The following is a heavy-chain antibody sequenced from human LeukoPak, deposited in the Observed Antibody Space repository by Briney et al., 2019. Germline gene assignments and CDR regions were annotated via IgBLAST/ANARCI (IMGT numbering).Heavy chain of an antibody. CDR3: ARVADAFDF. V-gene: IGHV1-46*01. CDR1: GYTFTSYY. CDR2: INPSGGST. Sequence: ASVKVSCKASGYTFTSYYIHWVRQAPGQGLQWMGGINPSGGSTSYAQKFQGRVTMTRDMSTSTVYMELSSLRSEDSAAYYCARVADAFDFWGQGTMVTVSS. J-gene: IGHJ3*01.